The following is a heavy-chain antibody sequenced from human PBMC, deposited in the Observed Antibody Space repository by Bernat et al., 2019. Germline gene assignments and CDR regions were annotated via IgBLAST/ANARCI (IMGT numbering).Heavy chain of an antibody. CDR1: GYTFTSYG. J-gene: IGHJ4*02. Sequence: QVQLVQSGAEVKKPGASVRVSCKASGYTFTSYGFSWVRQAPGQGLEWMGWISTYNGNTNYAQKLQDRVTMTTDTSTSKAYMELRSLRSDDTAMYYCARDVGIAAAGFYFDYWGQGTLVTVSS. CDR3: ARDVGIAAAGFYFDY. D-gene: IGHD6-13*01. V-gene: IGHV1-18*01. CDR2: ISTYNGNT.